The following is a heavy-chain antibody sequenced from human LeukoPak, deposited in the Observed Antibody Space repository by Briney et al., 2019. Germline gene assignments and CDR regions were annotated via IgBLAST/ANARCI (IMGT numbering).Heavy chain of an antibody. CDR2: IRYDGSNK. CDR3: ARTLYGSGSSDY. J-gene: IGHJ4*02. D-gene: IGHD3-10*01. Sequence: GGSLRLSCAASGFTFSSYGMHWVRQAPGKGLEWVAFIRYDGSNKYYADSVKGRFTISRDNSKNTLCLQMNSLRAEDTAVYYCARTLYGSGSSDYWGQGTLVTVSS. CDR1: GFTFSSYG. V-gene: IGHV3-30*02.